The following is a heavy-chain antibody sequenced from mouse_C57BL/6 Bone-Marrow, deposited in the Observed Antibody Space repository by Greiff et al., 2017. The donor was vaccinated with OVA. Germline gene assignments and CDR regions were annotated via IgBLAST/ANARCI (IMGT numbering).Heavy chain of an antibody. V-gene: IGHV5-17*01. Sequence: EVQRVESGGGLVKPGGSLKLSCAASGFTFSDYGMHWVRQAPEKGLEWVAYISSGSSTIYYADTVKGRFTISRDNAKNTLFLQMTSLRSEDTAMYYCARTDTTVVEGAWFAYWGQGTLVTVSA. D-gene: IGHD1-1*01. CDR2: ISSGSSTI. CDR3: ARTDTTVVEGAWFAY. CDR1: GFTFSDYG. J-gene: IGHJ3*01.